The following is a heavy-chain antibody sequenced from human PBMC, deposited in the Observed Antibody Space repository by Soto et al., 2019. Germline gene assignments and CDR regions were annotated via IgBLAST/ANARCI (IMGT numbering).Heavy chain of an antibody. V-gene: IGHV3-23*01. D-gene: IGHD6-13*01. CDR3: AKGRYSRPIHYFDY. J-gene: IGHJ4*02. CDR1: GPTFSTFA. CDR2: ISGSGGDT. Sequence: GALRLSCAASGPTFSTFAMNWVRQPPGKGLEWVSVISGSGGDTYYADSVKGRFTISRDNSKNTLYLEMNSLRAEDTAVYYCAKGRYSRPIHYFDYWGQGTLVTVSS.